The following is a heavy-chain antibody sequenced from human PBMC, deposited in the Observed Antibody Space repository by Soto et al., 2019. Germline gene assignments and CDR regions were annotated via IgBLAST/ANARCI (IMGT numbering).Heavy chain of an antibody. CDR1: GFTFSNAW. CDR3: TTDQSDVVVVAATQNRRHYYYGMDV. D-gene: IGHD2-15*01. V-gene: IGHV3-15*07. Sequence: GGSLRLSCAASGFTFSNAWMNWVRQAPGKGLEWVGRIKSKTDGGTTDYAAPVKGRFTISRDDSKNTLYLQMNSLKTEDTAVYYCTTDQSDVVVVAATQNRRHYYYGMDVWGQGTTVTVSS. J-gene: IGHJ6*02. CDR2: IKSKTDGGTT.